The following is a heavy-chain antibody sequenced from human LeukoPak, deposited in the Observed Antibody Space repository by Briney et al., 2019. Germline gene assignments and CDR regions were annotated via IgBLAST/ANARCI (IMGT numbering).Heavy chain of an antibody. CDR1: GGSISSYY. D-gene: IGHD3-22*01. J-gene: IGHJ6*02. CDR3: ARDGGVITTPLEYYYGMDV. Sequence: SETLSLTCTVSGGSISSYYWSWIRQPAGKGLEWIGRIYTSGSTNYNPSLKSRVTMSVDTSKNQFSLKLSSVTAADTAVYYCARDGGVITTPLEYYYGMDVWGQGTTVTVSS. CDR2: IYTSGST. V-gene: IGHV4-4*07.